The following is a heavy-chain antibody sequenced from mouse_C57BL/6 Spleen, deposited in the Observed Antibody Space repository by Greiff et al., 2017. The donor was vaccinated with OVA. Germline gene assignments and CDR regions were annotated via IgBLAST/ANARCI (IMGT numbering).Heavy chain of an antibody. J-gene: IGHJ2*01. CDR2: ISGGGGNT. CDR3: ARRNYGYDGGANFDY. V-gene: IGHV5-9*01. CDR1: GFTFSSYT. D-gene: IGHD2-2*01. Sequence: DVMLVESGGGLVKPGGSLKLSCAASGFTFSSYTMSWVRQTPEKRLEWVATISGGGGNTYYPDSVKGRFTISRDNAKNTLYLQMSSLRSEDTALYYCARRNYGYDGGANFDYWGQGTTLTVSS.